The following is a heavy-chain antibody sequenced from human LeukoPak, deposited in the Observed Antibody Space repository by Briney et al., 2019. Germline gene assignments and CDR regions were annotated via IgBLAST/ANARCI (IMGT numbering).Heavy chain of an antibody. Sequence: GGSLRLSCAASGFTFSDYYMSWIRQAPGKGLEWVSYISSSGSTIYYADSVKGRFTISRDNAKNSLYLQMNSLRAEDTAVYYCAKGSMAAAGIFPRRAKYFQHWGQGTLVTVSS. CDR1: GFTFSDYY. CDR2: ISSSGSTI. J-gene: IGHJ1*01. V-gene: IGHV3-11*04. D-gene: IGHD6-13*01. CDR3: AKGSMAAAGIFPRRAKYFQH.